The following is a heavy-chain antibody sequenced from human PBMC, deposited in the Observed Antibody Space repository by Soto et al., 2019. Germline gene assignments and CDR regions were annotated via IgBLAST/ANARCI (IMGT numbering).Heavy chain of an antibody. J-gene: IGHJ5*02. Sequence: ASVKVSCKASGYTFTSYGISWVRQAPGQGLGWMGWISAYNGNTNYAQKLQGRVTMTTDTSTSTAYMELRSLRSDDTAVYYCARGQGYYDFWSGYYTGNWFDPWGQGTLVTVSS. V-gene: IGHV1-18*04. D-gene: IGHD3-3*01. CDR1: GYTFTSYG. CDR2: ISAYNGNT. CDR3: ARGQGYYDFWSGYYTGNWFDP.